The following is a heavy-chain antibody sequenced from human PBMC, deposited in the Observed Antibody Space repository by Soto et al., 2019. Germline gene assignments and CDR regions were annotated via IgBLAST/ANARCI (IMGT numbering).Heavy chain of an antibody. V-gene: IGHV4-30-4*01. CDR3: ARETPYGSGSDWFDP. Sequence: SETLSLTCTVSGGSISSGDYYWSWIRQPPGKGLEWIGYIYYSGSTYYNPSLKSRVTISVDTSKNQFSLKLSSVTAADTAVYYCARETPYGSGSDWFDPWGQGPLVTVSS. D-gene: IGHD3-10*01. CDR2: IYYSGST. CDR1: GGSISSGDYY. J-gene: IGHJ5*02.